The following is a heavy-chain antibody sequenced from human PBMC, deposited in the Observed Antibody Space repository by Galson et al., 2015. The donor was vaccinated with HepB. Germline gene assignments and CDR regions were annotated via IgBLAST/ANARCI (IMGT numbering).Heavy chain of an antibody. J-gene: IGHJ6*02. Sequence: QSGAEVKKPGESLKISCKGSGYSFTSYWIGWVRQTPGKGLEWMGISYPGDSDTRYSPSFQGQVTISADKSISTAYLQWSSLEASDTAMYYRARNQAVAAAGTYYGMDVWGQGTTVTVSS. V-gene: IGHV5-51*01. CDR1: GYSFTSYW. D-gene: IGHD6-13*01. CDR3: ARNQAVAAAGTYYGMDV. CDR2: SYPGDSDT.